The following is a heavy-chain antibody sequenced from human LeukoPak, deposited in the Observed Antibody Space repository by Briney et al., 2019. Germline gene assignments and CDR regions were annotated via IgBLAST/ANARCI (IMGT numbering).Heavy chain of an antibody. V-gene: IGHV3-7*01. CDR1: GFTFSRYW. D-gene: IGHD1-1*01. CDR2: IKQDGSEK. CDR3: ARLESQVFDY. Sequence: PGGSLRLSCAASGFTFSRYWMSWVRQAPGKGLEWVANIKQDGSEKYYVDSVKGRFTISRDNAKNSLYLQMNSLRAEDTAVYYCARLESQVFDYWGQGALVTVSS. J-gene: IGHJ4*02.